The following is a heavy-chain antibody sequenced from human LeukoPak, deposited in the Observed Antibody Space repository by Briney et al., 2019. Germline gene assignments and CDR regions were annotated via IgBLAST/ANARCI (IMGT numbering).Heavy chain of an antibody. CDR3: SREGRYYFDN. D-gene: IGHD3-10*01. V-gene: IGHV3-48*03. CDR1: GFTFSSYE. Sequence: GGSLRLSCAASGFTFSSYEMIWVRQAPGKGLEWISYISTSCSTIYYADSVKGRFTISRDSATNSLYLQMDSLRADDTAVYYCSREGRYYFDNWGQGTLVTVSS. J-gene: IGHJ4*02. CDR2: ISTSCSTI.